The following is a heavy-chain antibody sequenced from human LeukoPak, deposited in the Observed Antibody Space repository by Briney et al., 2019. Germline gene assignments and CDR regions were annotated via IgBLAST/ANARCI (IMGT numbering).Heavy chain of an antibody. CDR1: GFTFDDYA. V-gene: IGHV3-9*01. CDR2: ISWNSGSI. CDR3: AKDSHHYYGSGSSLDY. J-gene: IGHJ4*02. Sequence: QPGRSLRLSCAASGFTFDDYAMHWVRQAPGKGLEWVSGISWNSGSIGYADSVKGRFTISRDNAKNSLYLQMNSLRAEDAALYYCAKDSHHYYGSGSSLDYWGQGTLVTVSS. D-gene: IGHD3-10*01.